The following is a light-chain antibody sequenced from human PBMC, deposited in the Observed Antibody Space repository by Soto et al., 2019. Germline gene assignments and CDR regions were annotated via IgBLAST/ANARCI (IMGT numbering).Light chain of an antibody. CDR2: KAS. V-gene: IGKV1-5*03. CDR3: QQCNRYPIT. Sequence: DIQMTQSPSTLSGSVGDRVTITCRASQTISSWLAWYQQKPGKAPKLLIYKASTLKSGVPSRFSGSGSGTEFTLTISSLQPDDSATYYCQQCNRYPITFGHGTRLEIK. J-gene: IGKJ5*01. CDR1: QTISSW.